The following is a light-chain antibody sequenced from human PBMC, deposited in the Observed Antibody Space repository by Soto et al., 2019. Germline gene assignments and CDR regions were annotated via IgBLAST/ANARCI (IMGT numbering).Light chain of an antibody. CDR3: QVWVINTEV. J-gene: IGLJ3*02. Sequence: SYELTQPPSVSVTPGQTGSLTRSGHTSGDTYTCWYQQKPGQSPVLVIYQDNKRPSGSAERCSGSNSGNTATLTISGTEDMDEADYYCQVWVINTEVFGGGTKLTVL. CDR2: QDN. CDR1: TSGDTY. V-gene: IGLV3-1*01.